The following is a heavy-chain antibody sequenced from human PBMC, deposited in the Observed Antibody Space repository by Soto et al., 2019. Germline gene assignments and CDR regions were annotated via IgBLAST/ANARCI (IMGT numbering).Heavy chain of an antibody. CDR3: ARGGCYNFAIDY. J-gene: IGHJ4*02. D-gene: IGHD3-3*01. Sequence: PSETLSLTCTVSGDSIRGFYWSWIRQPPGKGLEWIGYIYSSGYTNYNPSLKNRGTISVDTPKKQFFLNLRSVTAADTALYYCARGGCYNFAIDYWGRGIRVTVS. CDR2: IYSSGYT. V-gene: IGHV4-59*01. CDR1: GDSIRGFY.